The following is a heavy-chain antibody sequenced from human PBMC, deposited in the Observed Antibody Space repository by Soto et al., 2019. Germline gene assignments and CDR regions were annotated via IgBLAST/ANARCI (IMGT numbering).Heavy chain of an antibody. Sequence: SETLSLTCAVYGGSFSGYYWSWIRQPPGKGLEWIGEINHSGSTNYNPSLKSRVTISVDTSKNQFSLKLSSVTAADTAVYYCASRPAVVTYYYYGMDVWGQGTTVTVSS. V-gene: IGHV4-34*01. CDR1: GGSFSGYY. CDR2: INHSGST. J-gene: IGHJ6*02. CDR3: ASRPAVVTYYYYGMDV. D-gene: IGHD2-15*01.